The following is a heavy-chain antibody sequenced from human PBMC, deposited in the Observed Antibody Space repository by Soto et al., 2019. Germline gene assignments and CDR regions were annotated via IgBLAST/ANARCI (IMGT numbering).Heavy chain of an antibody. V-gene: IGHV4-30-2*01. CDR1: GGSISSGGYS. J-gene: IGHJ4*02. Sequence: QLQLQESGSGLVKPSQTLSLTCAVSGGSISSGGYSGRWLRQPTGKGLEWIGYIYHSGSTYYNPSLKSRVTISVDRSKNQFSLKLSSVTAADTAVYYCAREDYGVTSFDYWGQGTLVTVS. CDR3: AREDYGVTSFDY. D-gene: IGHD4-17*01. CDR2: IYHSGST.